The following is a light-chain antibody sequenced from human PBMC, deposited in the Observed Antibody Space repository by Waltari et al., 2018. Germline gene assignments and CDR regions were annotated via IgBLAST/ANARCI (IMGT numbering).Light chain of an antibody. Sequence: QSALTQPRSVSESPGQSVTIPCTGTRSHVVGYNYLSWYQHHPGKAPKLIIYDVTKRPSGVPDRVSASKSGNTASLTISGLRAEDEADYYCSSYAGTYTGVFGGGTKLTVL. CDR2: DVT. J-gene: IGLJ3*02. CDR1: RSHVVGYNY. CDR3: SSYAGTYTGV. V-gene: IGLV2-11*01.